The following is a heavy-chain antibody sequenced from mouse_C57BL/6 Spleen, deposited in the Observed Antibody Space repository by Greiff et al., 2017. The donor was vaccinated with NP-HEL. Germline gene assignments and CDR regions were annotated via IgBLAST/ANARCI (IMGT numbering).Heavy chain of an antibody. Sequence: EVKLQQSGPELVKPGASVKISCKASGYTFTDYYMNWVKQSHGKSLEWIGDINPNNGGTSYNQKFKGKATLTVDKSSSTAYMELRSLTSEDSAVYYCAREGADQGFDYWGQGTTLTVSS. D-gene: IGHD6-1*01. CDR3: AREGADQGFDY. CDR2: INPNNGGT. J-gene: IGHJ2*01. V-gene: IGHV1-26*01. CDR1: GYTFTDYY.